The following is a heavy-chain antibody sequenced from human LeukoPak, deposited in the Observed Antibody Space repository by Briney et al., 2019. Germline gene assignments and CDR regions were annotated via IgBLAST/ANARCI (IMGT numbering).Heavy chain of an antibody. CDR3: AMYYYDSSGYYDFDY. V-gene: IGHV1-69*01. D-gene: IGHD3-22*01. CDR1: GGTFSSYA. J-gene: IGHJ4*02. Sequence: SVKVSCKASGGTFSSYAISWVRQAPGQGLEWMGGIIPIFGTANYAQKFQGRVTITADESTSTAYMELSSLRSEDTAVYYCAMYYYDSSGYYDFDYWGQGTPVTVSS. CDR2: IIPIFGTA.